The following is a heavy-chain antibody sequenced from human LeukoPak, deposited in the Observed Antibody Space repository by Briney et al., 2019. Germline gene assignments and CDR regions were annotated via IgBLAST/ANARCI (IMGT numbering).Heavy chain of an antibody. CDR3: TRDITLTRGGRSDY. CDR1: GFSFSSHW. V-gene: IGHV3-74*01. D-gene: IGHD3-10*01. CDR2: IKSDGTTT. Sequence: PGGSLRLSCAASGFSFSSHWMHWVRQVPGKGLVWVSHIKSDGTTTSYAGSVKGRFTISRDNAKSTLYLQMNSLRAEDTAVYYCTRDITLTRGGRSDYWGQGTLVTVSA. J-gene: IGHJ4*02.